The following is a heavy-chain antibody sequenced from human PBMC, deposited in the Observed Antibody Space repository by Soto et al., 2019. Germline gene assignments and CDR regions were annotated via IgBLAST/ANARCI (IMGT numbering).Heavy chain of an antibody. Sequence: GESLKISCKGSGYSFTSYWISWVRQMPGKGLEWMGRIDPSDSYTNYNPSFKGHVTISADKSISTAYLQWSSLKASNNAMYYYAMAPGDILFDPWGQGTLVTVSS. CDR2: IDPSDSYT. V-gene: IGHV5-10-1*01. CDR3: AMAPGDILFDP. J-gene: IGHJ5*02. D-gene: IGHD7-27*01. CDR1: GYSFTSYW.